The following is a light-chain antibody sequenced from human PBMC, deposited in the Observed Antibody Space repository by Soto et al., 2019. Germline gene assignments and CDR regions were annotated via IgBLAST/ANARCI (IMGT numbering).Light chain of an antibody. CDR3: QQYGSSPQT. J-gene: IGKJ2*01. V-gene: IGKV3-20*01. CDR2: GAS. CDR1: QSVSSNY. Sequence: EIVLTQYPGTLSLSPGERATLSCRASQSVSSNYLAWYQQKPGQAPRLLIYGASSRATGIPDRFSGSGSGTDFTFTISRLEPEDFALYYCQQYGSSPQTFGQGTNLEVK.